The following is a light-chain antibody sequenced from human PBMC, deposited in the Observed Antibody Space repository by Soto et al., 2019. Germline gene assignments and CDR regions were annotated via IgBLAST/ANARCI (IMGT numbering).Light chain of an antibody. CDR1: QSVTSY. V-gene: IGKV3-11*01. Sequence: IVLTQSPANMSLSPGERAPLFRRASQSVTSYLAWYQRKPGQAPRLLIYDASNRATGIPARFSGSGSGTDFTLTISSLEPEDLAVYYCQPPSTSLTIVGGTKVDIK. J-gene: IGKJ4*02. CDR3: QPPSTSLT. CDR2: DAS.